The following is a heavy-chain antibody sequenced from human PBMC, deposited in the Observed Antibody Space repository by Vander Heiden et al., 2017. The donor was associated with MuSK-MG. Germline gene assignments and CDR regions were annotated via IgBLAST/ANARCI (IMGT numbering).Heavy chain of an antibody. CDR1: GYTFANYP. CDR2: INGGNGDS. J-gene: IGHJ4*02. CDR3: ARGPNVNLDY. Sequence: QSGAEVKEPGASVKVSCKASGYTFANYPLHWVRQAPGQRPEWMGWINGGNGDSKCSQNFQGRVTITRDTSASTTYMELSRLTSEDTAVYYCARGPNVNLDYWGQGTLVTVSS. D-gene: IGHD1-1*01. V-gene: IGHV1-3*01.